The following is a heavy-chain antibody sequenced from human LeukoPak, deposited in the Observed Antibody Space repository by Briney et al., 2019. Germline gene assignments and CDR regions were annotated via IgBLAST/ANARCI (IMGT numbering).Heavy chain of an antibody. CDR2: FDPEDGET. J-gene: IGHJ4*02. D-gene: IGHD4-17*01. CDR1: GYTLTELS. Sequence: ASVKVSCKVSGYTLTELSMHWVRQAPGKGLEWMGGFDPEDGETIYAQKFQGRVTMTEDTSTDTAYMELSSLRSEDTAVYYCATAYGDLAYFDYWAREPWSPSPQ. V-gene: IGHV1-24*01. CDR3: ATAYGDLAYFDY.